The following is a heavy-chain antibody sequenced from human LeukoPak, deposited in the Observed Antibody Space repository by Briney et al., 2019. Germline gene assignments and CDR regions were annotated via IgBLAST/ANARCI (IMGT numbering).Heavy chain of an antibody. J-gene: IGHJ4*02. Sequence: GGSLRLSCAASQSTFNSYVMTWVRQAPGKGLGWVSGISGSGGSTYYADSVKGRVTISRDNSKNTVYLQMNSLRAEDTAVYYCAKVGAGPGSYTHFDYWGQGTLVTVSS. CDR1: QSTFNSYV. CDR3: AKVGAGPGSYTHFDY. CDR2: ISGSGGST. V-gene: IGHV3-23*01. D-gene: IGHD3-10*01.